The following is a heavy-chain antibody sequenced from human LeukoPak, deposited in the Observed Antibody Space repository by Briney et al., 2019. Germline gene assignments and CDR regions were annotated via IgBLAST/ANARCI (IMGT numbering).Heavy chain of an antibody. CDR2: IYPGDSVT. D-gene: IGHD1-1*01. CDR3: AIRAETTEIFED. CDR1: GYTFTTYW. J-gene: IGHJ4*02. V-gene: IGHV5-51*01. Sequence: GESLKISCQASGYTFTTYWIGWAGPMPGKGLEWMGFIYPGDSVTRYSTSFQGHVTLSPDRSHSTAYPQWRARRASDTAPHFCAIRAETTEIFEDWGQGTLVTVSS.